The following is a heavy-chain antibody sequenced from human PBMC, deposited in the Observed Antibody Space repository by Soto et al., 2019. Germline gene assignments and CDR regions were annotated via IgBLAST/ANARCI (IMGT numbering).Heavy chain of an antibody. Sequence: QSQTLSLTCAISGDSVSSNSAAWNWIRQSPSRGLEWLGRTYYRSKWYNDYAVSVKSRITINPDTSKNQFSLQLNSVTPEDTAVYYCARGGAAAGKFMGWFDPWGQGTLVTVSS. CDR2: TYYRSKWYN. J-gene: IGHJ5*02. D-gene: IGHD6-13*01. CDR1: GDSVSSNSAA. CDR3: ARGGAAAGKFMGWFDP. V-gene: IGHV6-1*01.